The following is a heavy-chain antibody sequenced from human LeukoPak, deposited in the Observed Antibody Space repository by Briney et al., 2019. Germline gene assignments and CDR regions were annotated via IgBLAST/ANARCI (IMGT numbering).Heavy chain of an antibody. CDR3: ARGGGSYYGIY. D-gene: IGHD1-26*01. CDR1: GFTFSSYG. J-gene: IGHJ4*02. V-gene: IGHV3-21*01. Sequence: GGSLRLSCTASGFTFSSYGMNWVRQAPGKGLEWVSSISSSRTYINHADSVKGRFTISRDNAKNSLYLQMDSLRAEDTAVYYCARGGGSYYGIYWGQGTLVTVSS. CDR2: ISSSRTYI.